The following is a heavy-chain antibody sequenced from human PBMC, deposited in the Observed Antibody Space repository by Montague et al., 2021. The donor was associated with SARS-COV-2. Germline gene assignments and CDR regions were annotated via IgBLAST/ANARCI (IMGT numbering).Heavy chain of an antibody. Sequence: SETLSLTCSVSGSYLRGYFWSWVRQPPGQRLEWIGYILYNGTATXNPALRSRLTMSVDMSRNQFSLELRSMTVTDTAFYYCTRGNGWYQPWGQGTLVTVSS. J-gene: IGHJ5*02. CDR2: ILYNGTA. V-gene: IGHV4-59*13. CDR1: GSYLRGYF. CDR3: TRGNGWYQP. D-gene: IGHD2-8*01.